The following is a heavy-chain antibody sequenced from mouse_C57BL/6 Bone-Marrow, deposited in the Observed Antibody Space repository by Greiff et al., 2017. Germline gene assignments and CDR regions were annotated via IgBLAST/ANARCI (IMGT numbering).Heavy chain of an antibody. V-gene: IGHV1-82*01. Sequence: QVQLQQSGPELVKPGASVKISCKASGYAFSSSWMNWVKQRPGKGLEWIGRIYPGDGDTNYNGKFKGKATLTADKSSSTAYMQLSSLTSEDSAVYFWAEGLRSAWFAYWGQGTLVTVSA. CDR1: GYAFSSSW. CDR3: AEGLRSAWFAY. D-gene: IGHD2-4*01. J-gene: IGHJ3*01. CDR2: IYPGDGDT.